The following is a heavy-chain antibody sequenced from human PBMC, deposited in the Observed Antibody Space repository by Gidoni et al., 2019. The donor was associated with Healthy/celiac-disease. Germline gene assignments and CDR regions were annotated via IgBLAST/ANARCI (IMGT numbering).Heavy chain of an antibody. Sequence: QVQLVQSGAEVTTPGSSVKLFCKASGGTFSSYAISWVRQAPGQGLEWMGGIIPSFGTANYAQKFQGIVTITADESTSTAYMELSSLRSEDTAVYYCATLTGQADYWGQGTLVTVSS. J-gene: IGHJ4*02. D-gene: IGHD3-9*01. CDR2: IIPSFGTA. CDR1: GGTFSSYA. CDR3: ATLTGQADY. V-gene: IGHV1-69*01.